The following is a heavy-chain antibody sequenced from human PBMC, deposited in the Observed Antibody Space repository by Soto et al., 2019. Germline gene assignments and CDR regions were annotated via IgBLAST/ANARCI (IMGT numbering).Heavy chain of an antibody. CDR2: INAGNGNT. V-gene: IGHV1-3*01. CDR1: GYTFTSYA. J-gene: IGHJ6*02. CDR3: ARRPNNYYYGMDV. Sequence: QVQLVQSGAEVKKPGASVKVSCKASGYTFTSYAMHWVRQAPGQRLEWMGWINAGNGNTKYSQKFKGRVTITRDTSASTAYMELSSLRSEDTSVYYCARRPNNYYYGMDVWGQGPKVTVSS.